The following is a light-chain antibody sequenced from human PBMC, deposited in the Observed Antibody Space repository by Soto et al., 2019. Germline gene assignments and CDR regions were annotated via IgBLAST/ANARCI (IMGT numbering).Light chain of an antibody. CDR1: SSDV. CDR2: YVS. CDR3: CSSAGGFTWV. V-gene: IGLV2-11*01. Sequence: QSALTLPRSVSGSPGQSVTISCTGTSSDVVSWYQQHPDKAPKLIIYYVSQRPSGVPDRFSGSKSGNTASLTISGLQAEDEADYYCCSSAGGFTWVFGGGTKLTVL. J-gene: IGLJ3*02.